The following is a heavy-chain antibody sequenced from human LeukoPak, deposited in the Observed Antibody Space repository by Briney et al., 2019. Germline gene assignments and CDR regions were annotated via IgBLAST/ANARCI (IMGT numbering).Heavy chain of an antibody. CDR2: ISSDGSRV. CDR3: ARTRTFGETSDAFDI. J-gene: IGHJ3*02. D-gene: IGHD3-10*01. CDR1: GFTFSDYW. V-gene: IGHV3-74*01. Sequence: PGGSLRLSCAASGFTFSDYWMHWVRQAPGKGPVWVSRISSDGSRVTYADSVKGRFTISRDNAKNTLYLQMNSLRAEDTAVYYCARTRTFGETSDAFDIWGQGTMVTVSS.